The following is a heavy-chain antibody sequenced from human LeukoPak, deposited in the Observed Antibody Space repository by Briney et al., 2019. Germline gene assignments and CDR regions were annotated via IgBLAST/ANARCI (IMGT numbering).Heavy chain of an antibody. CDR1: GFTFSSYG. CDR2: IRPDGSNK. Sequence: GGSLRLSCEASGFTFSSYGMNWVRQAPGQGLEWVAFIRPDGSNKYYADSLKGRFTIPRDTAKNTPYMQINSLIAEDTAVFSCAKGFSGGILTGYPDYWGQGTLVTVSS. V-gene: IGHV3-30*02. D-gene: IGHD3-9*01. CDR3: AKGFSGGILTGYPDY. J-gene: IGHJ4*02.